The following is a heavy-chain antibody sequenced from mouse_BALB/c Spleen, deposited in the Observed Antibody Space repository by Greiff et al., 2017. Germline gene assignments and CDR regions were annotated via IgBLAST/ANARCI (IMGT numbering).Heavy chain of an antibody. Sequence: EVQLQQSGPELVKPGASVKIPCKASGYTFTDYNMDWVKQSHGKSLEWIGDINPNNGGTIYNQKFKGKATLTVDKSSSTAYMELRSLTSEDTAVYYCARSKTARATFYAMDYWGQGTSVTVSS. CDR2: INPNNGGT. V-gene: IGHV1-18*01. J-gene: IGHJ4*01. CDR1: GYTFTDYN. CDR3: ARSKTARATFYAMDY. D-gene: IGHD3-2*01.